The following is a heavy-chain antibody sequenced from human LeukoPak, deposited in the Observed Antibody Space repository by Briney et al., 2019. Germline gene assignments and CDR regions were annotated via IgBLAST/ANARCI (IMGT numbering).Heavy chain of an antibody. CDR1: GDIVSSNSAA. Sequence: ASETLSLTCAISGDIVSSNSAAWNWIWQSPSRGLDWLGRTYYRSKWYNDYAVSVKSRITITPDTSKTQLSLQLNSVTPEDTAVYYCARDLIHLWFGESDAFDIWGQGTMVTVSS. V-gene: IGHV6-1*01. CDR3: ARDLIHLWFGESDAFDI. CDR2: TYYRSKWYN. J-gene: IGHJ3*02. D-gene: IGHD3-10*01.